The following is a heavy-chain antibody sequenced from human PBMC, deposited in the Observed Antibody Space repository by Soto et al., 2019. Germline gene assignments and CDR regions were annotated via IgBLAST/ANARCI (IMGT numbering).Heavy chain of an antibody. CDR2: ISSSSSTI. D-gene: IGHD2-15*01. CDR1: GFTFSSYS. V-gene: IGHV3-48*02. J-gene: IGHJ6*02. CDR3: ARIGYCSGGSCYSGSYYYGMDV. Sequence: GGSLRLSCAASGFTFSSYSMNWVRQAPGKGLEWVSYISSSSSTIYYADSVKGRFTISRDNAKNSLYLQMNSLRDEETAVYYCARIGYCSGGSCYSGSYYYGMDVWGQGTTVTVSS.